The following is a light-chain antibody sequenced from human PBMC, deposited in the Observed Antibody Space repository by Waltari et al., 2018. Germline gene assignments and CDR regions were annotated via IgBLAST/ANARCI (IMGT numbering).Light chain of an antibody. CDR3: QQYGSSRYT. CDR2: GAS. CDR1: QSVSSSY. V-gene: IGKV3-20*01. J-gene: IGKJ2*01. Sequence: EIVLTQSPGTLSLSPGESATLSCRASQSVSSSYLVWYQQKPGQAPRLLIYGASSRATGIPDRFSDSGSGTDFTLSITRLEPEDFAVYYCQQYGSSRYTFGQGTKLEIK.